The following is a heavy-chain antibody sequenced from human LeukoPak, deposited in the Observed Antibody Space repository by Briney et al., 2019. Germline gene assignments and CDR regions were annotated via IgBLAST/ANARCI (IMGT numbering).Heavy chain of an antibody. J-gene: IGHJ6*03. D-gene: IGHD3-22*01. CDR3: ARAPYYDSSGYYLPEDYCYYYMDV. CDR2: IIPIFGTA. Sequence: SVKVSCKASGGTFSSYAISWVRQAPGQGLEWMGGIIPIFGTANYAQKFQGRVTITTDESTSTAYMELSSLRSEDTAVYYCARAPYYDSSGYYLPEDYCYYYMDVWGKGTTVTVSS. V-gene: IGHV1-69*05. CDR1: GGTFSSYA.